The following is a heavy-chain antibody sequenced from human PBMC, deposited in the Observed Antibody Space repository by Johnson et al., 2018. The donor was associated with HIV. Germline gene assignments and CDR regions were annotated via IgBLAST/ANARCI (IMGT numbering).Heavy chain of an antibody. Sequence: VQLVESGGGLVQPGGSLTLSCPASGFTFSSYAMSWVRQAPGKGLEWVSAISGSGCSTYYADSVKGRFTISRDNSKNTLYLQMNNLKAEDTALYYCTTRLNSGTYWGNYDFDVWGQGTMVTASS. CDR2: ISGSGCST. V-gene: IGHV3-23*04. J-gene: IGHJ3*01. CDR3: TTRLNSGTYWGNYDFDV. D-gene: IGHD1-26*01. CDR1: GFTFSSYA.